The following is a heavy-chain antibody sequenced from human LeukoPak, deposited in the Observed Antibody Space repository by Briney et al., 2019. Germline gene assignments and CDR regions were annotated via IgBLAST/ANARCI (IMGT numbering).Heavy chain of an antibody. V-gene: IGHV4-38-2*02. CDR3: ARLITIFGVDPDY. J-gene: IGHJ4*02. D-gene: IGHD3-3*01. Sequence: SETLSLTCTVSRYSISSSYYWGWIRQPPGKGLEWIGSIYYSGSTYYNPSLKSRVTISVDTSKNQFSLKLSSVTAADTAVYYCARLITIFGVDPDYWGQGTLVTVSS. CDR2: IYYSGST. CDR1: RYSISSSYY.